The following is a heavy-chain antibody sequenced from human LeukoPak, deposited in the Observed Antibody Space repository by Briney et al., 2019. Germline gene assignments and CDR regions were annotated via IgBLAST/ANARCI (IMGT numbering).Heavy chain of an antibody. CDR2: MSYDGNEE. J-gene: IGHJ4*02. Sequence: PGGSLRLSCAASGFTFSAFGMHWVRQAPGKGLEWLTFMSYDGNEEFYVDSVKGRFTISRDNSMTTLFLQMTSLRPEDTAVYFCAKDKWVGGRYCSSTNCYLPLDSWGQGTLVTVSS. CDR3: AKDKWVGGRYCSSTNCYLPLDS. V-gene: IGHV3-30*18. CDR1: GFTFSAFG. D-gene: IGHD2-2*01.